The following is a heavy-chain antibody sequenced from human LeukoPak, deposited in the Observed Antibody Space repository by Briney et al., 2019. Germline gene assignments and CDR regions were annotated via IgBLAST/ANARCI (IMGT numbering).Heavy chain of an antibody. CDR1: GFTFSSYA. V-gene: IGHV3-23*01. Sequence: GGSLRLSCAASGFTFSSYAMSWVRQAPGRGLEWVSAISGSSDDTFYAGSVKGRFTISRDNAKNSLYLQMNSLRAEDTAVYYCARGATGVVPAGLFDYWGQGTLVTVSS. CDR2: ISGSSDDT. CDR3: ARGATGVVPAGLFDY. J-gene: IGHJ4*02. D-gene: IGHD2-2*01.